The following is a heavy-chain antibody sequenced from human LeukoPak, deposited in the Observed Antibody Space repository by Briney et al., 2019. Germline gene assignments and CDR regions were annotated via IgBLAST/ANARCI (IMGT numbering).Heavy chain of an antibody. Sequence: GGSLRLSCAASGFTFSSYSMNWVRQAPGKGLEWVSSISSSSSYIYYADSVKGRFTISRDNAKNSLYLQMNSLRAEDTAVYYCAKTRGNWNYDYFDYWGQGTLVTVSS. CDR1: GFTFSSYS. J-gene: IGHJ4*02. CDR2: ISSSSSYI. V-gene: IGHV3-21*01. CDR3: AKTRGNWNYDYFDY. D-gene: IGHD1-7*01.